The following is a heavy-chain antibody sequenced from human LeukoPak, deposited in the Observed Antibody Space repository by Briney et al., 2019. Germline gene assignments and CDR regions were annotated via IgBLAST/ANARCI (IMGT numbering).Heavy chain of an antibody. CDR3: AKGSGGSGSFYNHFDC. CDR2: ISSDGSNK. CDR1: GFTFSSYD. J-gene: IGHJ4*02. D-gene: IGHD3-10*01. V-gene: IGHV3-30*18. Sequence: GGSLRLSCAASGFTFSSYDMNWVRQAPGKGLEWVAVISSDGSNKYYADSVKGRFTISRDNSKNTLSLQMNSLRTEDTAVFYCAKGSGGSGSFYNHFDCWGQGTLVTVSS.